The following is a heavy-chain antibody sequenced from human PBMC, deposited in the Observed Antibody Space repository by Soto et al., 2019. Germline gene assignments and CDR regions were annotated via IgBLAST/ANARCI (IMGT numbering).Heavy chain of an antibody. CDR1: GGSISSYY. CDR2: IYYSGST. V-gene: IGHV4-59*01. D-gene: IGHD3-9*01. J-gene: IGHJ3*02. Sequence: SETLSLTCTVSGGSISSYYWSWIRQPPGKGLEWIGYIYYSGSTNYNPSLKSRVTISVDTSKNQFSLKLSSVTAADTAVYYCAREINAGYYDRGAFDIWGQGTMVTVSS. CDR3: AREINAGYYDRGAFDI.